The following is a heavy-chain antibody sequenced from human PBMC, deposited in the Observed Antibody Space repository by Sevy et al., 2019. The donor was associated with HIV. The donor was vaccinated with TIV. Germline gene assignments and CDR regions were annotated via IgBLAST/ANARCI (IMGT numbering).Heavy chain of an antibody. V-gene: IGHV3-66*02. D-gene: IGHD3-10*01. CDR1: GFIVSTNY. CDR3: ARALSYYGSVTYMDV. J-gene: IGHJ6*03. Sequence: GGSLRLSCAVSGFIVSTNYMTWVRQAPGKGLECVSVIYSGGTTYYADSVKGRFTLSRDDSNNTLYLQMNSLSAGDTAIYYCARALSYYGSVTYMDVWGRGTTVTVSS. CDR2: IYSGGTT.